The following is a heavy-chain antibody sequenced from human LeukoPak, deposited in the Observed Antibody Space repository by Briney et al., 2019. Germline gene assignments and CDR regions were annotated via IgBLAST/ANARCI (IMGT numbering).Heavy chain of an antibody. D-gene: IGHD3-22*01. V-gene: IGHV4-30-4*08. CDR1: GFTFSDYY. CDR2: IYYSGGT. Sequence: LRLSCAASGFTFSDYYMSWIRQPPGKGLEWIGYIYYSGGTYYNPSLKSRVTISVDTSKNQFSLKLSSVTAADTAVYYCARVPYYYDSSGYDDYWGQGTLVTVSS. J-gene: IGHJ4*02. CDR3: ARVPYYYDSSGYDDY.